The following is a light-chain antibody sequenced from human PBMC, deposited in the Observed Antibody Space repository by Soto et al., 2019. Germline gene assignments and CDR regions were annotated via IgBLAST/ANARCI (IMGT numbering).Light chain of an antibody. CDR1: SSDVGGYNY. Sequence: QSVLTHPASVCWSPGHSITISCTGTSSDVGGYNYVSWYQQHPGKAPKLMIYEVSNRPSGVSNRFSGSKSGNTASLTISGLQAEEEADYYCSSYTSSSHYVFGTGTKVTVL. V-gene: IGLV2-14*01. CDR3: SSYTSSSHYV. J-gene: IGLJ1*01. CDR2: EVS.